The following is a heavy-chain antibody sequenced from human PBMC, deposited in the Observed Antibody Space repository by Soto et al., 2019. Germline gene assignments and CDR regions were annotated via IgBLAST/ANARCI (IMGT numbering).Heavy chain of an antibody. CDR3: ARLSVVVPAGDAFDL. D-gene: IGHD2-2*01. J-gene: IGHJ3*01. Sequence: PGESLKISWKGSGYSFTSYCIGWVRQMRGKGLEWMWIIYPGDSDTRYSPSFQGQVTISADKSISTAYLQWSSLKASDTAMYYCARLSVVVPAGDAFDLWGQGTMVTV. V-gene: IGHV5-51*01. CDR2: IYPGDSDT. CDR1: GYSFTSYC.